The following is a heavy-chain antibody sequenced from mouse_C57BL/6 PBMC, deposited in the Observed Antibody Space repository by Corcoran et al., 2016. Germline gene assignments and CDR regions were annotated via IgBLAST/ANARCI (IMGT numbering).Heavy chain of an antibody. Sequence: QVQLQQSGPELVKPGASVKISCKASGYTFTDYYINWVKQRPGQGLEWIGWIFPGSGSTYYNEKFKGKATLTVDKSSSTAYLQLSSLTSEDTAIYYCAREEAQVPGRYYYAMDYWGQGTSVTVSS. V-gene: IGHV1-75*01. CDR2: IFPGSGST. CDR3: AREEAQVPGRYYYAMDY. J-gene: IGHJ4*01. CDR1: GYTFTDYY.